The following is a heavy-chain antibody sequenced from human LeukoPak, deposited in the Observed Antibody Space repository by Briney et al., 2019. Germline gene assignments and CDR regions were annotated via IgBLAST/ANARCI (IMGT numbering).Heavy chain of an antibody. V-gene: IGHV4-38-2*02. CDR1: GYSISSGYY. Sequence: PSETLSLTCTVSGYSISSGYYWGWIRQPPGKGLEWIGSIYHSGSTYYNPSLKSRVTISVDTSKNQFSLNLTSVTAADTAVYFCARSPSGSSSRWFDPWGQGTLVTASS. J-gene: IGHJ5*02. CDR2: IYHSGST. D-gene: IGHD1-26*01. CDR3: ARSPSGSSSRWFDP.